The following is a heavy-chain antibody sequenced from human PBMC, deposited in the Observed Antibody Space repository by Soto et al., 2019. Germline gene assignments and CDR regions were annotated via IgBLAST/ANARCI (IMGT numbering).Heavy chain of an antibody. V-gene: IGHV4-31*03. Sequence: SETLSLTCTVSGGSISSGGYYWSWIRQHPGKGLEWIGYIYYSGSTYYNPSLKSRVTISVDTSKNQFSLKLSSVTAADTAVYYCARAISDYYDSNSFDYWGQGTLVTVSS. CDR3: ARAISDYYDSNSFDY. D-gene: IGHD3-22*01. CDR1: GGSISSGGYY. CDR2: IYYSGST. J-gene: IGHJ4*02.